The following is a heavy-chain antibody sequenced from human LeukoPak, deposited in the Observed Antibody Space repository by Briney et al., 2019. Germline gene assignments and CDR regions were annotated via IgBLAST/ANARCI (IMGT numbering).Heavy chain of an antibody. Sequence: SETLSLTCAAYGGSFSGYYWSWIRQPPGKGLEWIGEINHSGSTNYNPSLKSRVTISVDTSKNQFPLKLSSVTAADTAVYYCARGGGDGSPWGQGTLVTVSS. CDR1: GGSFSGYY. D-gene: IGHD5-24*01. V-gene: IGHV4-34*01. J-gene: IGHJ5*02. CDR2: INHSGST. CDR3: ARGGGDGSP.